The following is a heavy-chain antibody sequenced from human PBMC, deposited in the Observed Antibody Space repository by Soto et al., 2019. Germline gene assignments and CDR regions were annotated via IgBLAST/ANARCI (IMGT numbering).Heavy chain of an antibody. CDR3: AGAYAVAGTYNWFDP. CDR2: IKPSGGST. J-gene: IGHJ5*02. Sequence: QVQLVQSGAEVKKPGASVKVSCKASGYTFTSYYMHWVRQAPGQGLEWMGIIKPSGGSTSYAQKFQGRVTMTRDTYTSTVYMELRSLRSEDTAVYYCAGAYAVAGTYNWFDPWGQGTLVTVSS. CDR1: GYTFTSYY. V-gene: IGHV1-46*01. D-gene: IGHD6-19*01.